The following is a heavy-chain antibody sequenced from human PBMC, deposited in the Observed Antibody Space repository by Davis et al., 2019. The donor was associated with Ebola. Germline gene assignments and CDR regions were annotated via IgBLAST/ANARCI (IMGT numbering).Heavy chain of an antibody. CDR1: GGSTSTSSYS. J-gene: IGHJ6*02. D-gene: IGHD2-2*01. CDR2: IYYSGST. CDR3: ARPRYCSSTSCYSYYYGMDV. Sequence: MPSETLSLTCTVSGGSTSTSSYSCGWIRQPPGMGLEWIGTIYYSGSTYYNPSLKSRVTISVDTSKNQFSLKLSSVTAADTAVYYCARPRYCSSTSCYSYYYGMDVWGQGTTVTVAS. V-gene: IGHV4-39*01.